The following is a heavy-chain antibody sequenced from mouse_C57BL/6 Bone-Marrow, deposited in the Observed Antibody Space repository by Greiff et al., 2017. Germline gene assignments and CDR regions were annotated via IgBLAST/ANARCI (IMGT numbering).Heavy chain of an antibody. Sequence: QVQLQQSGAELVRPGTSVKVSCKASGYAFTNYLIEWVKQRPGQGLEWIGVINPGSGGTNYNEKFKGKATLTAAKSSRTAYMQLRSLTSEDSAVFFCAGSGYYYGSSLFAYWGQGTLVTVSA. V-gene: IGHV1-54*01. CDR3: AGSGYYYGSSLFAY. CDR2: INPGSGGT. D-gene: IGHD1-1*01. CDR1: GYAFTNYL. J-gene: IGHJ3*01.